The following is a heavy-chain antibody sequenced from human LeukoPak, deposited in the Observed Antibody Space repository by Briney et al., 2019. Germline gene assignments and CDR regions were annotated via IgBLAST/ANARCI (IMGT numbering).Heavy chain of an antibody. CDR2: IYYSGSGST. D-gene: IGHD4-23*01. Sequence: SETLSLTCTVSGGSIRSYYWSWIRQPPGKGLEWIGYIYYSGSGSTNYNPSLKSRVSISVDTSKNHFSLKLSSVTAADTAVYYCARRGGHGGSFDYWGQGTLVTVSS. J-gene: IGHJ4*02. CDR1: GGSIRSYY. V-gene: IGHV4-59*08. CDR3: ARRGGHGGSFDY.